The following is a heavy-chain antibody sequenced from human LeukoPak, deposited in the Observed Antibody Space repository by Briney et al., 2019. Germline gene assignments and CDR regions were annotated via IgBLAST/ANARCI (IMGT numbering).Heavy chain of an antibody. CDR3: APQSIAETYFDY. V-gene: IGHV4-39*07. J-gene: IGHJ4*02. Sequence: SETLSLTCTVSGGSISSSSYYWGWIRQPPGKGLEWIGSIYYSGSTYYNPSLKGRVTISVDTSKNQFSLKLSSVTAADTAVYYCAPQSIAETYFDYWGQGTLVTVSS. D-gene: IGHD6-6*01. CDR2: IYYSGST. CDR1: GGSISSSSYY.